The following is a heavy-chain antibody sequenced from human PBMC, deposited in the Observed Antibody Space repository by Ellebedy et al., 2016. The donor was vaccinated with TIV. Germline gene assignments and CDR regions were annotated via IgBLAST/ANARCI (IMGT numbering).Heavy chain of an antibody. J-gene: IGHJ6*02. CDR3: ARGGIDLYYYGLDV. V-gene: IGHV3-21*05. D-gene: IGHD3-3*02. CDR2: VTTGSAYM. Sequence: GESLKISCAASGYTFTSYWMHWVRQAPGKGLEWVADVTTGSAYMHYADSVKGRFTISRDDVTNSLFLQMNGLSAEDTAVYYCARGGIDLYYYGLDVWGQGTPVTVSS. CDR1: GYTFTSYW.